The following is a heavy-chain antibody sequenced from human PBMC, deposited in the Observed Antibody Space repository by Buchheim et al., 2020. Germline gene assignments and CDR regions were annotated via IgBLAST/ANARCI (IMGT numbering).Heavy chain of an antibody. D-gene: IGHD2-15*01. V-gene: IGHV4-31*03. CDR3: ARDSIYFSGGSCQSYYYCMDD. CDR1: GGSISSGGYY. CDR2: IYYSGST. Sequence: QVQLQESGPGLVKPSQTLSLTCTVSGGSISSGGYYWSWIRQHTGKGLEWIGYIYYSGSTYYNPSLKSRVTISVDTSKNQFSLKLSSVTSADTAVYYCARDSIYFSGGSCQSYYYCMDDWGQGTT. J-gene: IGHJ6*02.